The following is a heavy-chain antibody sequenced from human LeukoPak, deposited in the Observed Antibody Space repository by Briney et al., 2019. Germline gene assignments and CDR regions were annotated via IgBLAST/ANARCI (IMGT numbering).Heavy chain of an antibody. CDR3: ARDRDCTNGICYYQFDY. J-gene: IGHJ4*02. V-gene: IGHV4-4*07. Sequence: SETLSLTCTVSGRSISSYYWSWIRQPAGKGLEWIGRIYTSGSTYYNHSLKSRVTMSVDTSNNQLSLKLSSVTAADTAVYYCARDRDCTNGICYYQFDYWGQGTLVTVSS. CDR1: GRSISSYY. CDR2: IYTSGST. D-gene: IGHD2-8*01.